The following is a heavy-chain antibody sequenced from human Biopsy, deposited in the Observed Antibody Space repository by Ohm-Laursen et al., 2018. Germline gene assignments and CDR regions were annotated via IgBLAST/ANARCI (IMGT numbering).Heavy chain of an antibody. J-gene: IGHJ4*02. V-gene: IGHV1-2*02. CDR1: SYTFTDYN. Sequence: ASVKVSCKASSYTFTDYNIRWMRQAPGQGLEWLGYINCKTGATNYAQKFQGTVTMTGDTSISTAYLALGSLRSADTAIYYCARDPLNGHKHFDYWGQGSLVTVSS. CDR3: ARDPLNGHKHFDY. D-gene: IGHD2-8*01. CDR2: INCKTGAT.